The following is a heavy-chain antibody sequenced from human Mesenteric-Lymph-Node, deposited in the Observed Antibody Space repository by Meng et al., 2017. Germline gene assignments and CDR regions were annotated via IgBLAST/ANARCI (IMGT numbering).Heavy chain of an antibody. V-gene: IGHV1-2*06. CDR3: ARADDYDIWTGYYRYYDYGMDV. CDR2: INPNSGGT. D-gene: IGHD3-9*01. CDR1: GYTFTGYY. Sequence: ASVKVSCKASGYTFTGYYMHWVRQAPGQGLEWMGRINPNSGGTNYVQKFQGRVTMTRDTSISTAYMELSRLRADDTAVYYCARADDYDIWTGYYRYYDYGMDVWGQGTMVTVSS. J-gene: IGHJ6*02.